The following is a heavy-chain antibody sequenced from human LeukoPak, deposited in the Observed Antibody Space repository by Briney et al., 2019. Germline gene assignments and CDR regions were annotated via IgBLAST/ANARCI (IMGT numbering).Heavy chain of an antibody. J-gene: IGHJ4*02. D-gene: IGHD5-12*01. Sequence: GASVKVSRKASGYTFTGYYMHWVRQAPGQGLEWMGWINPNSGGTNYAQKFQGRVTMTRDTSISTAYMELSRLRSDDTAVYYCARVKTEYSGYDSGFDYWGQGTLVTVSS. CDR2: INPNSGGT. CDR3: ARVKTEYSGYDSGFDY. V-gene: IGHV1-2*02. CDR1: GYTFTGYY.